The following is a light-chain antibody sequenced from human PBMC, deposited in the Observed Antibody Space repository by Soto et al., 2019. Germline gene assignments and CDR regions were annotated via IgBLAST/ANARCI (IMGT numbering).Light chain of an antibody. CDR2: GAS. CDR3: QQYNKRVT. J-gene: IGKJ3*01. CDR1: QSVSSN. V-gene: IGKV3-15*01. Sequence: EIVMTQSPATLSVSPGERATLSCRASQSVSSNLAWYQQKPGQAPRLLIYGASTRATGIPARFSGSGSGTEFTLTISSLQSEDFAVYYCQQYNKRVTFGPGTKVDI.